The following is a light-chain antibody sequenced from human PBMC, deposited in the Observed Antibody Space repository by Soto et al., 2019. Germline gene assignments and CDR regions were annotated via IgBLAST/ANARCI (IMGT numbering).Light chain of an antibody. J-gene: IGKJ1*01. V-gene: IGKV1-5*03. CDR3: QQYNSSPCT. Sequence: DIQMTQSPSTLSASVGDRVTITCRASQSISSWLAWYQQKPGKAPKLLIYKASSLDSGVPSRFSGSGSGTEFTLTISSLQPDDFATYYCQQYNSSPCTFGQGTKVEIK. CDR1: QSISSW. CDR2: KAS.